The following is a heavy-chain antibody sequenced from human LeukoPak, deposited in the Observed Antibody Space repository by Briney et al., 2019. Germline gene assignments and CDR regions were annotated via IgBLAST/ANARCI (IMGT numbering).Heavy chain of an antibody. CDR1: GFTFSSYA. D-gene: IGHD5-18*01. V-gene: IGHV3-30-3*01. Sequence: GMSLRLSCAASGFTFSSYAMHWVRQAPGKGLEWVAVISYDGSNKYYADSVKGRFTISRDNSKNTLYLQMNSLRAEDTAVYYCARDRGYSYGYRYYYYGMDVWGQGTTVTVSS. CDR2: ISYDGSNK. J-gene: IGHJ6*02. CDR3: ARDRGYSYGYRYYYYGMDV.